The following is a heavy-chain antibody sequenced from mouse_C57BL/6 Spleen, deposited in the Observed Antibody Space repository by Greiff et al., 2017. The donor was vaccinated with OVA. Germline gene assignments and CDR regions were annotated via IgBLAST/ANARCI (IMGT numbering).Heavy chain of an antibody. CDR3: AKYPHCGSSPAWFAY. CDR2: IDPEDGET. Sequence: EVQLQQSGAELVKPGASVKLSCTASGFNIKDYYMHWVKQRTEQGLEWIGRIDPEDGETKYAPKFQGKATITADTSSNTAYLQLSSLTSEDTAVYYCAKYPHCGSSPAWFAYWGQGTLVTVSA. D-gene: IGHD1-1*01. V-gene: IGHV14-2*01. CDR1: GFNIKDYY. J-gene: IGHJ3*01.